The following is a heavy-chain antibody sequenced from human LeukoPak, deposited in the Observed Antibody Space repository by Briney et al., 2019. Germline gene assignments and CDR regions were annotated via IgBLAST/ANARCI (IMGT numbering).Heavy chain of an antibody. V-gene: IGHV5-51*01. CDR3: ARHISGSTRNWFDP. Sequence: GESLKISCKGSGYSFTNYWIGWVRQMPGKGMEWMGIIYRGDSDTRYSPSFQGQVTISADKSISTAYLQWSSLKASDTAMYYCARHISGSTRNWFDPWGQGTLVTVSS. CDR1: GYSFTNYW. CDR2: IYRGDSDT. J-gene: IGHJ5*02. D-gene: IGHD5-12*01.